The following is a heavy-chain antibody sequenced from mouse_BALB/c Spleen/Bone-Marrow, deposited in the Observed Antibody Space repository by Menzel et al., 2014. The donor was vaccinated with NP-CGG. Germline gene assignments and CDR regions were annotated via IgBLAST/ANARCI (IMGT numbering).Heavy chain of an antibody. J-gene: IGHJ1*01. D-gene: IGHD1-1*01. CDR3: AREDGLWYFDV. Sequence: VMLVESGAELMKPGASVKISCKATGYTFSSYWIELVKQRPGHGLEWIGEILPGSGSTNYNEKFKGKATFTADTSSNTAYMQLSSLTSEDSAVYYCAREDGLWYFDVWGAGTTVTVSS. CDR2: ILPGSGST. CDR1: GYTFSSYW. V-gene: IGHV1-9*01.